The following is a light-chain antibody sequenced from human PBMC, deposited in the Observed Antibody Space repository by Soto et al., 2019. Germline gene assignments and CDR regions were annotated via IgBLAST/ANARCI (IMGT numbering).Light chain of an antibody. V-gene: IGLV2-8*01. CDR1: SSDVGGYNY. J-gene: IGLJ2*01. CDR2: EVT. CDR3: CSYAGSNNLGVL. Sequence: QSALTQPPSASGSLGQSVTISCTGTSSDVGGYNYVSWYQQHPGKAPKLMIYEVTKRPSGVPDRFSGSKSGNTASLTVSGLQAEDEADYYCCSYAGSNNLGVLFGGGTKLTVL.